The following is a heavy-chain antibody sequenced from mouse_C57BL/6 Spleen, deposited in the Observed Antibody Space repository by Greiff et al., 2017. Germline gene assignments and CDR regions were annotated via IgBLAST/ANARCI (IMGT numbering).Heavy chain of an antibody. CDR2: IWSGGST. CDR1: GFSLTSYG. V-gene: IGHV2-2*01. J-gene: IGHJ3*01. D-gene: IGHD4-1*01. CDR3: APQDWDGFAY. Sequence: VQVVESGPGLVQPSQSLSITCTASGFSLTSYGVHWVRQSPGKGLEWLGMIWSGGSTDYNAAFISRLSISKDNSKSQVFFKMNSLQADDTAVYYCAPQDWDGFAYWGQGTLVTVSA.